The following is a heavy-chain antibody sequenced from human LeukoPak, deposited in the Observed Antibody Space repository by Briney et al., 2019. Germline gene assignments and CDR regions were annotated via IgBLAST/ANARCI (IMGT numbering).Heavy chain of an antibody. CDR3: AKGYCSSTSCYPEAPSDY. Sequence: GRSLRLYCAASGFTFSSYGMHWVRQAPGKGLEWVAVISYDGNSKYYVDSVKGRFSISRDNSKNTLYLQMNSLRAEDTAVYYCAKGYCSSTSCYPEAPSDYWGQGTLVTVSS. D-gene: IGHD2-2*01. J-gene: IGHJ4*02. CDR2: ISYDGNSK. CDR1: GFTFSSYG. V-gene: IGHV3-30*18.